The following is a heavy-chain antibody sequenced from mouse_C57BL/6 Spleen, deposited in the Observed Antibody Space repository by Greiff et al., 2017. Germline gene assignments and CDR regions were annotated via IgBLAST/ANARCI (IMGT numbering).Heavy chain of an antibody. CDR2: IDPSDSYT. V-gene: IGHV1-59*01. J-gene: IGHJ2*02. CDR3: ARRDYGSSSDY. CDR1: GYTFTSYW. Sequence: QVQLQQPGAELVRPGPSVKLSCKASGYTFTSYWMHWVKQRPGQGLEWIGVIDPSDSYTNYNQKFKGKATLTVDTSSSTAYMQLSSLTSEDSAVNYWARRDYGSSSDYWGQGTSLTVSS. D-gene: IGHD1-1*01.